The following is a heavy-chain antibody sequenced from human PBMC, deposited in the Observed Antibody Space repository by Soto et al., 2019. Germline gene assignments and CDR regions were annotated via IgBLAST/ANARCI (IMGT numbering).Heavy chain of an antibody. J-gene: IGHJ6*02. CDR3: ARAYDYGDYATPKTYYYYGMDV. Sequence: SETLSLTCTVAGGSINNHCWSWIRQPPGKGLEWIGYIYYTGSTNYNPSLKSRVTISVDTSKNQFSLKLSSVTAADTAVYYCARAYDYGDYATPKTYYYYGMDVWGQGTTVTLSS. CDR2: IYYTGST. CDR1: GGSINNHC. D-gene: IGHD4-17*01. V-gene: IGHV4-59*11.